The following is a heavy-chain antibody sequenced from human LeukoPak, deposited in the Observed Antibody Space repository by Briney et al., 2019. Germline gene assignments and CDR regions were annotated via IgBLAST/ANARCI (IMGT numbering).Heavy chain of an antibody. CDR3: ARPVEHSRSWDDAFDI. J-gene: IGHJ3*02. D-gene: IGHD1-26*01. V-gene: IGHV5-51*01. CDR2: IYPGDSDT. CDR1: GYSFTSYW. Sequence: GESLRISCKGSGYSFTSYWIGWVRQMPGKGLEWMGIIYPGDSDTRYSPSFQGQVTISADKSISTAYLQWSSLKASDTAMYYCARPVEHSRSWDDAFDIWGQGTMVTVSS.